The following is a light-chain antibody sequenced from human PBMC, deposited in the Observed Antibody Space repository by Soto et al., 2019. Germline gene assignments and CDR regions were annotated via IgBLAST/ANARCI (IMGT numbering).Light chain of an antibody. V-gene: IGLV2-14*01. J-gene: IGLJ2*01. Sequence: QSALTQPASVSGSPGQSITISCTGTSSDVGGHDYVSWYRQDPDKAPQLLISDVSSRPSGVSNRFSCSKSGNTASLTISGLQAEDEADYYCSSYTSTNTYVVFGGGTKLTVL. CDR3: SSYTSTNTYVV. CDR2: DVS. CDR1: SSDVGGHDY.